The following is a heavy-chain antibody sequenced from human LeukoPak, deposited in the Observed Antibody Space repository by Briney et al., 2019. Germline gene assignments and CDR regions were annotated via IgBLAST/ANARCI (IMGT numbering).Heavy chain of an antibody. V-gene: IGHV3-23*01. CDR1: GFTVSNYA. CDR3: ARVGYSYGYRPDY. D-gene: IGHD5-18*01. Sequence: GGSLRLSCAASGFTVSNYAMSWVRQAPGKGLEWVSTFSGSGTTTYNADSVKGRFTVSRDSSKNTLSLQMNSLRAEDTAVYYCARVGYSYGYRPDYWGQGTLVTVSS. J-gene: IGHJ4*02. CDR2: FSGSGTTT.